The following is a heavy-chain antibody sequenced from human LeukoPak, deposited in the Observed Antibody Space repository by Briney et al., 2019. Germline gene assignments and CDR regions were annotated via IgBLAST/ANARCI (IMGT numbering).Heavy chain of an antibody. D-gene: IGHD1-26*01. CDR1: GFTFSDNY. Sequence: PGGSLRLSCAASGFTFSDNYMSWIRQAPGKGLEWVSYISSSGSIYYADSVKGRFTISRDNAKDSLYLQMNSLRAEDTAIYICAKDGGTYPYFLDVWGKGTTVIVSS. V-gene: IGHV3-11*01. CDR2: ISSSGSI. J-gene: IGHJ6*03. CDR3: AKDGGTYPYFLDV.